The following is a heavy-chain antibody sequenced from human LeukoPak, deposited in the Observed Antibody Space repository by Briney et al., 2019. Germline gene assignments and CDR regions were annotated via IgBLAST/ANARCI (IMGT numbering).Heavy chain of an antibody. CDR2: ISYDGSNK. CDR3: ARVVMPPYYYYMDV. D-gene: IGHD2-2*01. J-gene: IGHJ6*03. Sequence: PGGSLRLSCAASGFTFSSYAMHWVRQAPGKGLEWVAVISYDGSNKYYADSVKGRFTISRDNSKNSLYLQMNSLRAEDTAVYYCARVVMPPYYYYMDVWGKGTTVTVSS. V-gene: IGHV3-30-3*01. CDR1: GFTFSSYA.